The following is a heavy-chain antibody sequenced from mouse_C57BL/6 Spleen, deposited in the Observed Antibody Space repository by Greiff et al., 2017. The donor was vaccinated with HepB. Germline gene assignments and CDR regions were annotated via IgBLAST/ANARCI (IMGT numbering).Heavy chain of an antibody. CDR2: IYPRSGNT. J-gene: IGHJ2*01. D-gene: IGHD3-3*01. Sequence: VMLVESGAELARPGASVKLSCKASGYTFTSYGISWVKQRTGQGLEWIGEIYPRSGNTYYNEKFKGKATLTADKSSSTAYMELRSLTSEDSAVYFCARSGAGGDYWGQGTTLTVSS. CDR3: ARSGAGGDY. CDR1: GYTFTSYG. V-gene: IGHV1-81*01.